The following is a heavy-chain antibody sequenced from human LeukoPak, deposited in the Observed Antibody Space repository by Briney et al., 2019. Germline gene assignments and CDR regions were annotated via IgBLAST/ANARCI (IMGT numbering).Heavy chain of an antibody. CDR2: IYYSGST. J-gene: IGHJ4*02. CDR1: GGPISSYY. Sequence: PSETLSLTCTVSGGPISSYYWSWIRQPPGKGLEWIGYIYYSGSTNYNPSLKSRVNISVDTSKNQFSLKLSSVPAADTAVYYCARERSYYFDYWGQGTLVTVSS. D-gene: IGHD1-26*01. CDR3: ARERSYYFDY. V-gene: IGHV4-59*01.